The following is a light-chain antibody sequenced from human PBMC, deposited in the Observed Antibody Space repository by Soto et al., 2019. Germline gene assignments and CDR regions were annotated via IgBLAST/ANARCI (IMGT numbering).Light chain of an antibody. CDR1: SSDFGSYKF. V-gene: IGLV2-23*01. CDR3: FSFTSTNTHV. CDR2: ETS. Sequence: QSALTQPASVSGSPGQSVTISCTGTSSDFGSYKFVSWYQHHPGTVPKVIIYETSKRPSGVSDRFSGSKSGNTASLTISGLQAEDEADYYCFSFTSTNTHVLGSGTKLTVL. J-gene: IGLJ1*01.